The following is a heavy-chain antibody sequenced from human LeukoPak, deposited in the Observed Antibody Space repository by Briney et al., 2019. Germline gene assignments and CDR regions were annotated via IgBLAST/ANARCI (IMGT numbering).Heavy chain of an antibody. CDR3: ARGRVPAATNYYYYYMDV. Sequence: SEILSLTCTVSGGSISSYQWSWIRQPAGKGLEWIGRIFASGSTNYNPSLKSRVTMSVDTSKNQFSLKLSSVTAADTAVYYCARGRVPAATNYYYYYMDVWGKGTTVTVSS. CDR2: IFASGST. J-gene: IGHJ6*03. V-gene: IGHV4-4*07. CDR1: GGSISSYQ. D-gene: IGHD2-2*01.